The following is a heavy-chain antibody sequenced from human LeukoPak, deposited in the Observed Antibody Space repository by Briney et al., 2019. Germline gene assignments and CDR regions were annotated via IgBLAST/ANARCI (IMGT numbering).Heavy chain of an antibody. CDR1: GGSFSGYY. D-gene: IGHD5-24*01. CDR2: INHSGST. Sequence: SETLSLTCAVYGGSFSGYYWSWIRQPPGKGLEWIGEINHSGSTNYNPSLKSRVAISVDTSKNQFSLKLSSVTAADTAVYYCARGLRRWLQCPLGYWGQGTLVTVSS. V-gene: IGHV4-34*01. J-gene: IGHJ4*02. CDR3: ARGLRRWLQCPLGY.